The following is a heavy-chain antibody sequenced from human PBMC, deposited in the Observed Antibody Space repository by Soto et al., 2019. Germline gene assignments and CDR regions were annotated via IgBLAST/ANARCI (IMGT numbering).Heavy chain of an antibody. CDR3: AREAGPDRGFGP. Sequence: SETLSITCTASGACISSYFWTWIRQPAGKGLDLIGRISTSGTTNYNPSLKSRVTMSVDTSKNHFSLNLTSVTAADTAVYYCAREAGPDRGFGPWGQGTLVTVSS. CDR1: GACISSYF. D-gene: IGHD6-19*01. J-gene: IGHJ5*02. CDR2: ISTSGTT. V-gene: IGHV4-4*07.